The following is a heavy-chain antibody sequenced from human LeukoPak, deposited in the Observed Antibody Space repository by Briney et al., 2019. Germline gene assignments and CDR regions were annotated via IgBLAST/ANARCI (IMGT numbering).Heavy chain of an antibody. Sequence: PSETLSLTCTVSGASISSSYWSWIRQPPGKALEWIGYVYYTGSTNYNPSLKNRLSISVDTSTNQFSLKLNSVTAADTALYYCARGYFDSSGYSNAFDIWGQGTMVTVSS. CDR3: ARGYFDSSGYSNAFDI. J-gene: IGHJ3*02. V-gene: IGHV4-59*01. D-gene: IGHD3-22*01. CDR1: GASISSSY. CDR2: VYYTGST.